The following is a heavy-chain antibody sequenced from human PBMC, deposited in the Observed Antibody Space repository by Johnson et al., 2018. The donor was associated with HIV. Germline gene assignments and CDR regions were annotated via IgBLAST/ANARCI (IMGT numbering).Heavy chain of an antibody. CDR1: GFSFDDYG. CDR3: ARAKYGGACDI. D-gene: IGHD3-16*01. V-gene: IGHV3-66*01. J-gene: IGHJ3*02. Sequence: VQLVESGGGVVRPGGSLRLSCAASGFSFDDYGMSWVRQAPGKGLEWVSVIYSGGSTYYADSVKGRFTISRDNSKNTLYLQMNSLRAEDTAVYYCARAKYGGACDIWGQGTMVTVSS. CDR2: IYSGGST.